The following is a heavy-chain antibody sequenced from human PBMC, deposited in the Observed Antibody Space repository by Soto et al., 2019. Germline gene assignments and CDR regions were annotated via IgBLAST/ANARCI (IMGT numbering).Heavy chain of an antibody. CDR1: GFNFINYN. Sequence: QVQLVQSGTEVKKPGASVKVSCKASGFNFINYNIIWVRQAPGQGLEWMGWVSGYNGDTRYEQKFQGRVTMTTDTSTTTSNMELRSLTSDATAVYYGTRVVIAADSTRWLAPWGQGTLVIVSS. D-gene: IGHD6-13*01. CDR3: TRVVIAADSTRWLAP. J-gene: IGHJ5*02. CDR2: VSGYNGDT. V-gene: IGHV1-18*01.